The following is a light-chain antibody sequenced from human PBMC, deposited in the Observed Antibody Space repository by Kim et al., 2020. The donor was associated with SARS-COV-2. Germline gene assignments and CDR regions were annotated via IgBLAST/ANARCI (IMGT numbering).Light chain of an antibody. CDR1: SSNIGRDY. J-gene: IGLJ2*01. CDR3: ASWDDSLSGHVI. Sequence: ELTQPPSVSGTPGQRITISCSGSSSNIGRDYVYWYQQIPGTAPKLLIYRNNKRPSGVPDRFSGSKSGTSASLAISGLRSEDESVYYCASWDDSLSGHVIFGGGTQLTVL. V-gene: IGLV1-47*01. CDR2: RNN.